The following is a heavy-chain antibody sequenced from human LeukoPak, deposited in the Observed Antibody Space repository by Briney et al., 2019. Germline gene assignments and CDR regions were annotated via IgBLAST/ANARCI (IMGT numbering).Heavy chain of an antibody. CDR1: GGSISSYY. J-gene: IGHJ4*02. D-gene: IGHD1-26*01. CDR2: IYYSGST. CDR3: ARARWSYSRHFDY. Sequence: PSETLSLTCTVSGGSISSYYWSWIRQPPGKGLEWIGYIYYSGSTNYNPSLKSRVTISVDTSKNQFSLKLSSVTAADTAVYYCARARWSYSRHFDYWSQGTLVTVSA. V-gene: IGHV4-59*01.